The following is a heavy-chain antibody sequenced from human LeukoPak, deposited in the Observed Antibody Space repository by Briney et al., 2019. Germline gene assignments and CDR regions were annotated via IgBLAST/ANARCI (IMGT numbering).Heavy chain of an antibody. CDR1: GFTFSTYA. D-gene: IGHD2-2*01. J-gene: IGHJ4*02. Sequence: GGSLRLSCAASGFTFSTYAMTWVRQAPGRGPEWVSPISGGGGSTYYADSVKGRFTISRDNAKNSLYLQMDSLRAEDTAVYYCARDFLHSSTSRPFDYWGQGTLVTVSS. CDR3: ARDFLHSSTSRPFDY. V-gene: IGHV3-23*01. CDR2: ISGGGGST.